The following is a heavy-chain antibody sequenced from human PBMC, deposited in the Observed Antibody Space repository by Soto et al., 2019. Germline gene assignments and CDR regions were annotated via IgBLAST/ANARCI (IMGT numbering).Heavy chain of an antibody. D-gene: IGHD3-10*01. CDR1: GFTFSSYA. V-gene: IGHV3-23*01. CDR3: AKDAYYGSGSSTLYFDY. Sequence: GGSLRLSCAASGFTFSSYAMSWVRQAPGKGLEWVSAISGSGGSTYYADSVKGRFTISRDNSKNTLYLQMNSLRAEDTAVYYCAKDAYYGSGSSTLYFDYWGQGTLVT. J-gene: IGHJ4*02. CDR2: ISGSGGST.